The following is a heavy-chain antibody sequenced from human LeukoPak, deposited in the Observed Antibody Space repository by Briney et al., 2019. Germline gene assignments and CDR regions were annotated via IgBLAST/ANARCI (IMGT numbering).Heavy chain of an antibody. CDR1: GFTFSSYA. Sequence: AASLRLSCAAAGFTFSSYAMSWVRQAPGKGLEWVSRIIATGGSTYYADSVKGRFAISRDNSKNTLYPQLNSLRVEDTAVYYCAKGKTSGWDQDAFEIWGQGTMVTVSS. J-gene: IGHJ3*02. CDR2: IIATGGST. CDR3: AKGKTSGWDQDAFEI. D-gene: IGHD6-19*01. V-gene: IGHV3-23*01.